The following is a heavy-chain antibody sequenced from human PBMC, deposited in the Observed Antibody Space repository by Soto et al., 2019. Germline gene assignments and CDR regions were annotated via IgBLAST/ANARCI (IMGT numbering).Heavy chain of an antibody. D-gene: IGHD3-22*01. Sequence: ASVKVSCKASGYTFTSYGISWVRQAPGQGLELMGWISAYNGNTNYAQKLQGRVTMTTDTSTSTAYMELRSLRSDDTAVYYCARGPPSYYDSSGYYKYFDYWGQGTLVTVSS. V-gene: IGHV1-18*01. CDR3: ARGPPSYYDSSGYYKYFDY. J-gene: IGHJ4*02. CDR1: GYTFTSYG. CDR2: ISAYNGNT.